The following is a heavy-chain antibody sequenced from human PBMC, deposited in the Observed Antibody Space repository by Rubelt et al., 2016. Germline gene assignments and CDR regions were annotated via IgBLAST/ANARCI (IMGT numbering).Heavy chain of an antibody. CDR3: ATTPPYCSSTSCDGYYYYMDV. J-gene: IGHJ6*03. CDR2: ISGSGVST. Sequence: EVQLLESGGGLVQPGGSLRLSCAASGFTFSSYAMSWVRQAPGKGLEWVSAISGSGVSTYYADSVKGRFTISRDKDKNTLNREMNSLRAEETAVYYCATTPPYCSSTSCDGYYYYMDVWGKGTTVTVS. CDR1: GFTFSSYA. D-gene: IGHD2-2*01. V-gene: IGHV3-23*01.